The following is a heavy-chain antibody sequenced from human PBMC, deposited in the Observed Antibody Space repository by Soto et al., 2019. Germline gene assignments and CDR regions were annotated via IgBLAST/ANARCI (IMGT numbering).Heavy chain of an antibody. J-gene: IGHJ4*02. CDR3: AKLGVYGSTYYDFWSGSKLFDY. V-gene: IGHV3-30*18. CDR1: GFTFSSYG. Sequence: GGSLRLSCAASGFTFSSYGMHWVRQAPGKGLEWVAVISYDGSNKYYADSVKGRFTISRDNSKNTLYLQMNSLRAEDTAVYYCAKLGVYGSTYYDFWSGSKLFDYWGQGTLVTVSS. D-gene: IGHD3-3*01. CDR2: ISYDGSNK.